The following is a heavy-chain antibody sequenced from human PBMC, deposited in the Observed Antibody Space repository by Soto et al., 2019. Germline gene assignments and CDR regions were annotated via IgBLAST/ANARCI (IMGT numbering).Heavy chain of an antibody. Sequence: SQTLSLTCVGSGDTVSSNSVAWNWVRQSPSRGLEWLGRTYYRSRWYSDYAVSVRSRIDINADTSKNQVSLQLNSVTPEDTAVYYCARSEEGSDYYYYGMDVWGQGTTVTVSS. CDR3: ARSEEGSDYYYYGMDV. D-gene: IGHD3-10*01. CDR2: TYYRSRWYS. J-gene: IGHJ6*02. V-gene: IGHV6-1*01. CDR1: GDTVSSNSVA.